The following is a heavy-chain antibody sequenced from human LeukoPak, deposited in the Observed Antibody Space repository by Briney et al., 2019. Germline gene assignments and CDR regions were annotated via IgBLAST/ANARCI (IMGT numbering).Heavy chain of an antibody. CDR3: AKDGTSQPPYYYYYMDV. CDR1: GFTFDDYA. CDR2: ISWDGGST. J-gene: IGHJ6*03. V-gene: IGHV3-43D*03. Sequence: PGGSLRLSCAASGFTFDDYAMHWVRQAPGKGLEWVSLISWDGGSTYYAESVKGRFTISRDTSKNSLYLQMNSLRAEDTALYYCAKDGTSQPPYYYYYMDVWGKGTTVTVSS. D-gene: IGHD2-2*01.